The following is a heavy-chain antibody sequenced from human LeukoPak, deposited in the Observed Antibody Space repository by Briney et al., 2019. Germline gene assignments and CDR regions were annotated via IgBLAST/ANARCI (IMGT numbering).Heavy chain of an antibody. CDR1: GFAFSSYA. Sequence: GGSLRLSCAASGFAFSSYAMSWVRQAPGKGLEWVSSISVSGGGTYYANSVKGRFTISRDNSKNTLYLQMNSLSAEDTAVYYCARRGIVLGAAPVLKYSFDYWGQGTLVTVSS. J-gene: IGHJ4*02. CDR3: ARRGIVLGAAPVLKYSFDY. V-gene: IGHV3-23*01. CDR2: ISVSGGGT. D-gene: IGHD1-26*01.